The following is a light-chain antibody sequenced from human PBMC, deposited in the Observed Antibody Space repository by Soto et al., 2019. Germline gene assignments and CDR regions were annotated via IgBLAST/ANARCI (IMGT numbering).Light chain of an antibody. CDR1: QSVSSD. Sequence: EIVLTQSPGTLSVSPGERATLSCRASQSVSSDLAWYHQKPGQAPRLLIYGASTRATGIPGRFSGSGSGTEFTLTISSLQSEDFAVYFCQQYNNWPITFAQGARLEIK. CDR3: QQYNNWPIT. CDR2: GAS. J-gene: IGKJ5*01. V-gene: IGKV3-15*01.